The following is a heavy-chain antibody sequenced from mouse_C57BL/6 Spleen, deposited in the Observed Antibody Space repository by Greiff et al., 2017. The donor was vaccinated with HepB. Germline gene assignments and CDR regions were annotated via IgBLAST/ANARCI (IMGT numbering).Heavy chain of an antibody. CDR3: ADDTWFAY. V-gene: IGHV1-85*01. CDR1: GYTFTSYD. J-gene: IGHJ3*01. Sequence: QVQLKESGPELVKPGASVKLSCKASGYTFTSYDINWVKQRPGQGLEWIGWIYPRDGSTKYNEKFKGKATLTVDTSSSTAYMELHSLTSEDSAVYFCADDTWFAYWGQGTLVTVSA. CDR2: IYPRDGST. D-gene: IGHD2-12*01.